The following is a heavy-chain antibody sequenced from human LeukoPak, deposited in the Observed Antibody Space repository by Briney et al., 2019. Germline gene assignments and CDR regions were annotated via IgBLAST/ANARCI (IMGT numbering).Heavy chain of an antibody. V-gene: IGHV4-4*07. D-gene: IGHD2-2*01. CDR3: ARDQGYCSSTSCYDYYYYGMDV. CDR2: IYTSGST. J-gene: IGHJ6*02. CDR1: GGSISSYY. Sequence: PSETLSLTCTVSGGSISSYYWSWIRQPAGKGLEWIGRIYTSGSTNYNPSLKSRVTMSVDTSKNQFSLKLSSVTAADTAVYYCARDQGYCSSTSCYDYYYYGMDVWGQGTTVTVSS.